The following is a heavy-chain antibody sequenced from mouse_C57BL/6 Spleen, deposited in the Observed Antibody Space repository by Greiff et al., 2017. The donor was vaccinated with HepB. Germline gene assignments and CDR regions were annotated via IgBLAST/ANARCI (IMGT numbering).Heavy chain of an antibody. Sequence: VQLQQSGPVLVKPGASVKMSCKASGYTFTDYYMNWVKQSHGKSLEWIGVINPYNGGTSYNQKFKGKATLTVDKSSSTAYMELNSLTSEDSAVYYCARGLTGTFLFDYWGQGTTLTVSS. D-gene: IGHD4-1*01. V-gene: IGHV1-19*01. CDR1: GYTFTDYY. J-gene: IGHJ2*01. CDR2: INPYNGGT. CDR3: ARGLTGTFLFDY.